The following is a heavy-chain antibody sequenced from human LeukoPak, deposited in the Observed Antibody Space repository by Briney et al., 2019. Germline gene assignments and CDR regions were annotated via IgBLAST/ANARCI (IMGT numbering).Heavy chain of an antibody. CDR1: GFTFSSHE. J-gene: IGHJ4*02. V-gene: IGHV3-48*03. CDR3: AREWYDSGCLDY. CDR2: ISSSGTSK. Sequence: GGSLRLSCAASGFTFSSHEMSWVRQAPGKGLEWIAYISSSGTSKNYADSVKGRFTISGDNAKNSLYLQMNSLRAEDTAVYYCAREWYDSGCLDYWGQGTLVTVSS. D-gene: IGHD3-10*01.